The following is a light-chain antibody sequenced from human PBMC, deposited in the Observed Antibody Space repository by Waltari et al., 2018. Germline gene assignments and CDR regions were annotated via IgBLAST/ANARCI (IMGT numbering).Light chain of an antibody. Sequence: DIQRNQSPSSLSASVGDRVTITCRASQSISSYLNWYQQQPVKAPKLLIYAARSLQSGVPSRCSGSGSGTDFTLTISSLQPEDFATYYCQQSYSTPYTFGQGTKLEIK. CDR2: AAR. CDR1: QSISSY. V-gene: IGKV1-39*01. J-gene: IGKJ2*01. CDR3: QQSYSTPYT.